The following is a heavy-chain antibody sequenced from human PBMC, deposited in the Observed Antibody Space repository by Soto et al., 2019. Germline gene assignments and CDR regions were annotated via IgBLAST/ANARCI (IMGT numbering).Heavy chain of an antibody. D-gene: IGHD5-12*01. Sequence: SVKVSCKASGGTFSSYTISWVRQAPGQGLEWMGRIIPILGIANYAQKFQGRVTITADKSTSTAYMELSSLRSEDTAVYYCASSRRGYSGYDLDYYYYMDVWGKGTTVTVSS. V-gene: IGHV1-69*02. CDR2: IIPILGIA. CDR3: ASSRRGYSGYDLDYYYYMDV. CDR1: GGTFSSYT. J-gene: IGHJ6*03.